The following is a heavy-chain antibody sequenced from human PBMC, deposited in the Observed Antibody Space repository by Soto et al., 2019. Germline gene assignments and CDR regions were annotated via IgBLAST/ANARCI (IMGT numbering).Heavy chain of an antibody. CDR2: IYSGGST. D-gene: IGHD3-3*01. Sequence: GVSLRLSCAASGFTVSSNYMSWVRQAPGKGLEWVSVIYSGGSTYYADSVKGRFTISRDNSKNTLYLQMNSLRAEDTAVYYCARSWTHGTFDYWGQGTLVTVSS. CDR1: GFTVSSNY. V-gene: IGHV3-53*01. J-gene: IGHJ4*02. CDR3: ARSWTHGTFDY.